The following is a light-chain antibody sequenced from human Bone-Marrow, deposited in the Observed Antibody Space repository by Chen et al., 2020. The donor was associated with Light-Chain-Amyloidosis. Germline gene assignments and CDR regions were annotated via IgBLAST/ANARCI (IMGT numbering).Light chain of an antibody. Sequence: EIVLTQSPGTLSLSPGEGANLSCRASQTISSNYLTWYQQKFGQAPRLLIYGSSSRATGIPYRFTGSGYGTDFTITINRLEPEDFAMYDCQQYGTSPLTFGGGTKVEIK. CDR3: QQYGTSPLT. CDR2: GSS. V-gene: IGKV3-20*01. J-gene: IGKJ4*01. CDR1: QTISSNY.